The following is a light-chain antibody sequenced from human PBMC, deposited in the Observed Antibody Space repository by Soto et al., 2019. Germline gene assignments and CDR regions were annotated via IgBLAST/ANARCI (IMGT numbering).Light chain of an antibody. CDR3: QHYNSYSEA. J-gene: IGKJ1*01. V-gene: IGKV1-5*03. CDR1: QTISSW. Sequence: DIQVTQSPATLSGSVGDRVTITCRASQTISSWLAWYQQKPGKAPKLLIYKASTLKSGVPSRFSGSVSRTEFTLTISSLQPDDFATYYCQHYNSYSEAFGQGTKVDIK. CDR2: KAS.